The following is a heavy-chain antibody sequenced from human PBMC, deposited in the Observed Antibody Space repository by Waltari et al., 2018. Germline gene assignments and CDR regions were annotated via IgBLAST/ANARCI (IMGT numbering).Heavy chain of an antibody. J-gene: IGHJ4*02. V-gene: IGHV3-21*01. CDR1: GFTFNVYT. D-gene: IGHD2-2*01. CDR3: ARDSPEWGSPSCLDY. Sequence: EVQLAESGGGLVKPGGSLRLSCAASGFTFNVYTMNWVSQAPGKGREWVSSISSSSTYIDYAESVKGRFTISRDNAKNSLYLQMNSLRAEDTAVYYCARDSPEWGSPSCLDYWGQGTLVTVSS. CDR2: ISSSSTYI.